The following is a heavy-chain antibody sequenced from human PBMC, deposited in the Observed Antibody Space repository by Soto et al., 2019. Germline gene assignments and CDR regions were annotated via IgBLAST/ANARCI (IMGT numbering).Heavy chain of an antibody. CDR2: IFYSGTT. D-gene: IGHD6-19*01. CDR1: GGSISSSSYY. V-gene: IGHV4-39*01. CDR3: ARHPFVYRSGWSGAFDI. J-gene: IGHJ3*02. Sequence: QLQVQESGPGLVKPSETLSLTCTVSGGSISSSSYYWGWIRQPPGKGLEWIGNIFYSGTTYYNPSLKSRVSISIDTSKSQLSLNVTSATAADAAVYYCARHPFVYRSGWSGAFDIWGQGTMVSVS.